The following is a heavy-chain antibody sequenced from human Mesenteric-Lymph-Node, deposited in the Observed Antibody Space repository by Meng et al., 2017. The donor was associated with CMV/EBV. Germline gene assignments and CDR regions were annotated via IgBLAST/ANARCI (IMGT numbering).Heavy chain of an antibody. D-gene: IGHD6-19*01. CDR3: ATLPGPYSSVWSYAFDN. V-gene: IGHV4-4*02. J-gene: IGHJ3*02. Sequence: SETLSLTCAVSGASINSNNWWSWVRQPPGRGLEWIGEIFQSGTTNYNLSVKSRVTMSVDKSKNQFSLKLSSVTAADTAVYYCATLPGPYSSVWSYAFDNWGQGTMVTVSS. CDR1: GASINSNNW. CDR2: IFQSGTT.